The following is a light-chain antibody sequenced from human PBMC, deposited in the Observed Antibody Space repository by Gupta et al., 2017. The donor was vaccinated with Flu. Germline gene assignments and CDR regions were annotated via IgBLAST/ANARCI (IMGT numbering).Light chain of an antibody. J-gene: IGKJ2*01. Sequence: PPAETATFCYRALQSVGYSYFDWYLQKPGQSPQLLIYFASNRASGIPDSFSGSGSGKDFSLTISRLESEDSAVYVCQETDSSPFTFGQGTKLDIK. CDR2: FAS. V-gene: IGKV3-20*01. CDR3: QETDSSPFT. CDR1: QSVGYSY.